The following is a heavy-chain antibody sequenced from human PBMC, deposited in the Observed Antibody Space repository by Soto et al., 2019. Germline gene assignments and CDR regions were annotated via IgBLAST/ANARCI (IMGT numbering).Heavy chain of an antibody. V-gene: IGHV1-69*13. J-gene: IGHJ6*01. CDR3: ARGPIGFSFRRAHSKYGMDV. D-gene: IGHD6-13*01. Sequence: GASVKVSCKASGGTFSSYAISWVRQAPGQGLEWMGGIIPIFGTANYAQKFQGRVTITADESTSTAYMELSSLRSEDTAVYYCARGPIGFSFRRAHSKYGMDVWGQGTTVTVSS. CDR1: GGTFSSYA. CDR2: IIPIFGTA.